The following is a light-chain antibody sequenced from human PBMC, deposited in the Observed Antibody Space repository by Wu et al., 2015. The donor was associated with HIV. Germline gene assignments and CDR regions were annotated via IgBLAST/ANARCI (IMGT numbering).Light chain of an antibody. CDR3: QQSYSTPLFT. CDR2: AAS. CDR1: QSISSY. Sequence: DIQMTQSPSSLSASVGDRVTITCRASQSISSYLNWYQQKPGKAPKLLIYAASSLQRGIPSRFSGSGFGTDFTLTISSLQPEDFATYYCQQSYSTPLFTFRPWDQSGY. J-gene: IGKJ3*01. V-gene: IGKV1-39*01.